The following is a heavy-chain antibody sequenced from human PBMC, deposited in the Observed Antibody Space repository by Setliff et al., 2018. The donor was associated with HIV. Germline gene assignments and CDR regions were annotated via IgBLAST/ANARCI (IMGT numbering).Heavy chain of an antibody. D-gene: IGHD6-19*01. CDR2: INHSGST. CDR3: ARGTAVVHYYYYYYYMDV. J-gene: IGHJ6*03. CDR1: GGSFSGYY. Sequence: SETLSLTCAVYGGSFSGYYWSWIRQPPGKGLEWIGEINHSGSTNYNPSLKSRVTISVDTSKNQFSLKLSSVTAADTAVYYCARGTAVVHYYYYYYYMDVWGKGTTGTVS. V-gene: IGHV4-34*01.